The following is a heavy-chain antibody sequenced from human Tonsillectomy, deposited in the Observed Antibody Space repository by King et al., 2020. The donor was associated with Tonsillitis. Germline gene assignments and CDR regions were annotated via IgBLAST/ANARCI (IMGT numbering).Heavy chain of an antibody. CDR3: VRGPANWDSYFEL. Sequence: VQLVESRGGLVQPGGSLRLSCSASGFTFSTYGMHWVRQAPGKGLDYVSGIGNSGGSTYYADSVKGRFTISRDNSKNTLYLQMSSLRDEDTAVYYCVRGPANWDSYFELWGRGTLVTVSS. CDR1: GFTFSTYG. D-gene: IGHD7-27*01. CDR2: IGNSGGST. V-gene: IGHV3-64D*06. J-gene: IGHJ2*01.